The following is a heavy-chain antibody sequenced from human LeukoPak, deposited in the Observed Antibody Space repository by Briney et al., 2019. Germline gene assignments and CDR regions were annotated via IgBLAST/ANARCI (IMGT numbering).Heavy chain of an antibody. J-gene: IGHJ4*02. CDR2: VYFNGGT. Sequence: PSETLSLTCSVSYGSFSSRGYYWSWIRQYPGKGLEWIGYVYFNGGTDYNPSLKSRVTISVDTSKNQFSLNLSSVTAADTAVYYCARGRLAWAPYFDYWGQGTLVTVSS. CDR3: ARGRLAWAPYFDY. CDR1: YGSFSSRGYY. D-gene: IGHD3-9*01. V-gene: IGHV4-31*03.